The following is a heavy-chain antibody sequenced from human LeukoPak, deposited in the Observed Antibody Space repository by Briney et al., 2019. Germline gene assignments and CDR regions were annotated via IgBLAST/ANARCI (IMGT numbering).Heavy chain of an antibody. CDR2: ISTSSGYI. D-gene: IGHD4-17*01. J-gene: IGHJ4*02. CDR3: ARNRGDPSYFDY. Sequence: GGSLRLSCAASGFTFSIAWMSWVRQAPGKGLEWVSSISTSSGYIYYADSVQGRFTISRDNAKNSLYLQMNSLRAEDTAMYYCARNRGDPSYFDYWGQGILVTVSS. V-gene: IGHV3-21*01. CDR1: GFTFSIAW.